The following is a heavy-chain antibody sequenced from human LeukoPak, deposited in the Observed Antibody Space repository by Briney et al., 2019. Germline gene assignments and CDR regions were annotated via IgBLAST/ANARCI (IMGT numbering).Heavy chain of an antibody. CDR2: IYYSGST. V-gene: IGHV4-59*08. D-gene: IGHD3-10*01. J-gene: IGHJ4*02. CDR1: GGSISSYY. CDR3: AGTMVRGVIITAFDY. Sequence: SETLSLICTVSGGSISSYYWSWIRQPPGKGLEWIGYIYYSGSTNYNPSLKSRVTISVDTSKNQFSLKLSSVTAADTAVYYCAGTMVRGVIITAFDYWGQGTLVTVSS.